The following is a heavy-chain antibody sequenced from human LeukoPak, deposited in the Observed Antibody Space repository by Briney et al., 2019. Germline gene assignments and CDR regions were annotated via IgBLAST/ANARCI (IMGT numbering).Heavy chain of an antibody. J-gene: IGHJ4*02. D-gene: IGHD6-19*01. CDR1: EFTFSSYA. Sequence: GGSLRLSCAASEFTFSSYAMSWVRQAPGKGLEWVSAISGSGGSTYYADSVKGRFTISRDNSKNTLYLQMNSLRAEDTAVYYCAREEEIAVAGLDYWGQGTLVTVSS. CDR3: AREEEIAVAGLDY. V-gene: IGHV3-23*01. CDR2: ISGSGGST.